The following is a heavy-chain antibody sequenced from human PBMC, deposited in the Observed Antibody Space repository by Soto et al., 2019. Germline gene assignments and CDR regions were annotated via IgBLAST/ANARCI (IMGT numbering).Heavy chain of an antibody. V-gene: IGHV1-69*02. J-gene: IGHJ4*02. CDR1: GDTFSFYT. CDR3: ATSYGSGYRAFDY. D-gene: IGHD3-10*01. Sequence: QVQLVQSGAELKKPGSSVKVSCKASGDTFSFYTINWVRQAPGLGREWMGRVNPILSMSNYAQKFQGRVTMTADKSTRTAYLGLRSLRSEDTAFYYCATSYGSGYRAFDYWGQGALVTVSS. CDR2: VNPILSMS.